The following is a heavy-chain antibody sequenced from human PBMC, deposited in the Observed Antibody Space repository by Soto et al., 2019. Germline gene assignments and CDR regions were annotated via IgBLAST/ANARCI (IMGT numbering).Heavy chain of an antibody. CDR2: IKSKTDGGTT. D-gene: IGHD1-1*01. CDR3: TTDPHSTGTEY. J-gene: IGHJ4*02. CDR1: GFAFSDAW. V-gene: IGHV3-15*01. Sequence: SLRLSCAGSGFAFSDAWMTWVRQAPGAALEWVGHIKSKTDGGTTDYAAPVKGRFTISRDASKTTVYLQMNSLRTEDTAVYYCTTDPHSTGTEYWGQGTLVTVSS.